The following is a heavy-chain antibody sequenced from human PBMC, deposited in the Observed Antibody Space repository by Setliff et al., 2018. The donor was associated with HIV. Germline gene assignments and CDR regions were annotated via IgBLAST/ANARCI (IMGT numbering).Heavy chain of an antibody. D-gene: IGHD5-12*01. V-gene: IGHV3-21*01. CDR2: ISSSRSK. CDR3: ARVPVMATITYWYFDL. CDR1: GFTFSTYS. Sequence: EASGFTFSTYSMNWVRQAPGKGLEWVSSISSSRSKYYADSVKGRFTISRDNAKNSLYLQMNSVRAEDTTIYYCARVPVMATITYWYFDLWGRGTLVTVSS. J-gene: IGHJ2*01.